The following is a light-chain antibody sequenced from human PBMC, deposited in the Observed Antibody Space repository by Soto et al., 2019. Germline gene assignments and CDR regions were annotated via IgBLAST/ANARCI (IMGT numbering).Light chain of an antibody. CDR1: SSDVGGYNY. CDR3: CSYAGSYTHVV. J-gene: IGLJ2*01. V-gene: IGLV2-11*01. Sequence: QSVLTQPRSVSGSPGQSGTISCTGTSSDVGGYNYVSWYQQHPGKAPKLMIYDVSKRPSGVPDRFSGSKSGNTASLTISGLQAEDEADYYCCSYAGSYTHVVFGGGTQLTVL. CDR2: DVS.